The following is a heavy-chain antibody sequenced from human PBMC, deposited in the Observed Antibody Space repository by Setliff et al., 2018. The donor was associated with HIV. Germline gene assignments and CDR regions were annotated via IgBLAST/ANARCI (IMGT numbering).Heavy chain of an antibody. CDR3: ARHSIAVVIGVPERDDAFDI. D-gene: IGHD2-21*01. V-gene: IGHV4-39*01. CDR2: VYYTWNT. Sequence: SETLSLTCTVSGGSISRRDYCWGWIRQPPGKGLEWIGSVYYTWNTYYNPSLKSRVTVSVDTSKNQFSLKLSSVTAADTAVYYCARHSIAVVIGVPERDDAFDIWGHGT. CDR1: GGSISRRDYC. J-gene: IGHJ3*02.